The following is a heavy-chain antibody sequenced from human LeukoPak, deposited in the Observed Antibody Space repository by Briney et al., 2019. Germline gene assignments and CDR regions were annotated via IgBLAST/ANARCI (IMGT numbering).Heavy chain of an antibody. Sequence: SLRLSCAVSSITLSNYGIGSVRHEARKWLGWEAGISEGGGRTNYADCVAGPFTLSRDNPKNTLCLQMNSLRAEDTAVYFCAKRGVVIRVILVGFHKEAYYFDSWGQGAMVTVSS. J-gene: IGHJ4*02. D-gene: IGHD3-22*01. CDR1: SITLSNYG. CDR3: AKRGVVIRVILVGFHKEAYYFDS. V-gene: IGHV3-23*01. CDR2: ISEGGGRT.